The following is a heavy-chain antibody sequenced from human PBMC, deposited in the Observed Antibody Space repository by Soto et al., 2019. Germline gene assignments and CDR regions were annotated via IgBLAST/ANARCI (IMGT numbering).Heavy chain of an antibody. CDR2: ISYDGSNK. CDR1: GFTCSSDG. Sequence: QVELVESGGGVVQPGRSLRLSCAASGFTCSSDGMHWVRQAPGKGLEWVAVISYDGSNKYYADSVKGRFTISRDNSKNTLYLQMSSLRAEDTAVYYCAKGFSYSVIDYWGQGTLVTVSS. V-gene: IGHV3-30*18. CDR3: AKGFSYSVIDY. J-gene: IGHJ4*02. D-gene: IGHD5-18*01.